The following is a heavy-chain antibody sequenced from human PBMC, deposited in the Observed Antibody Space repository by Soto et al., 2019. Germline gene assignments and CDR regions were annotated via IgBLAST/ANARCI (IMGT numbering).Heavy chain of an antibody. J-gene: IGHJ4*02. D-gene: IGHD1-26*01. V-gene: IGHV4-59*01. Sequence: SETLSLTCTVSGGSISSYYWSWIRQPPGKGLEWIGYIYYSGSTNYNPSLKSRVTISVDTSKNQFSLKLSSVTAADTAVYYCARSLVRYRWPEFDYWGQGTLVTVSS. CDR3: ARSLVRYRWPEFDY. CDR2: IYYSGST. CDR1: GGSISSYY.